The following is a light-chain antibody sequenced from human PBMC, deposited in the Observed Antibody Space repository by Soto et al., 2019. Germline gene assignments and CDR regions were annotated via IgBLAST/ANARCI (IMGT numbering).Light chain of an antibody. J-gene: IGKJ1*01. CDR2: DAS. CDR1: QSMTNR. Sequence: DIQMTQSPSTLSASVGDRVTITCRASQSMTNRLAWYQQKPGKAPKVLIYDASSLETGVPSRFSGSGSGTEFFLSISSLQPDDFATYWCQHYGGLWTYGQGTKVEIK. CDR3: QHYGGLWT. V-gene: IGKV1-5*01.